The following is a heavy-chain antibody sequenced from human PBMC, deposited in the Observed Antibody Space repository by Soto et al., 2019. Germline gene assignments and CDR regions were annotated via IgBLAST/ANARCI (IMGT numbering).Heavy chain of an antibody. CDR1: GFRFSTYW. CDR2: IYPGDSKT. V-gene: IGHV5-51*01. Sequence: VESLKISCKGPGFRFSTYWIGWGRQVHGQGLEWMGIIYPGDSKTKYSPSFQGQVNISGDKSNNTAYLQWSSLKASDTGFYFCARLCPGYNDTAYYHRMSVWGQGTTVTVSS. J-gene: IGHJ6*02. D-gene: IGHD1-1*01. CDR3: ARLCPGYNDTAYYHRMSV.